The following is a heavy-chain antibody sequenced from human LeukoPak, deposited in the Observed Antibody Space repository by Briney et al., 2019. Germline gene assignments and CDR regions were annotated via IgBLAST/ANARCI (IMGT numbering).Heavy chain of an antibody. J-gene: IGHJ4*02. CDR2: ISSTSSYT. D-gene: IGHD6-13*01. CDR3: EKATNTATGTPTLAIDY. CDR1: GFIFSDYY. Sequence: GGSLRLSCAAAGFIFSDYYMSWIRQAPGKGLEWVSYISSTSSYTDYADSVKGRFTISRDNAKNSLYLQMNSLRAEDTAVYFCEKATNTATGTPTLAIDYWGQGTLVTVSS. V-gene: IGHV3-11*05.